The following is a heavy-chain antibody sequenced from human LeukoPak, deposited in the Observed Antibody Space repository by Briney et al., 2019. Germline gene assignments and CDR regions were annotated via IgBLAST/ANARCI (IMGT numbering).Heavy chain of an antibody. Sequence: ALVKVSCKASGYTFTSYDINWVRQATGQGLEWMGWMNPKSGNTGYLQKFQGRVTMTRDTSMSTAFMELSRLTSEDTAVYYCARGVNSQGTAMVLFDSWGQGSLVIVSA. CDR2: MNPKSGNT. CDR3: ARGVNSQGTAMVLFDS. J-gene: IGHJ4*02. CDR1: GYTFTSYD. V-gene: IGHV1-8*01. D-gene: IGHD5-18*01.